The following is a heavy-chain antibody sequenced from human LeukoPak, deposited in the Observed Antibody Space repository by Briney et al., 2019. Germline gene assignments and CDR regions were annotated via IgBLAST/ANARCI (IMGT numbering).Heavy chain of an antibody. CDR2: INHSGST. D-gene: IGHD6-19*01. J-gene: IGHJ4*02. CDR3: AARSGWPDY. CDR1: GGSFSGYY. Sequence: PSETLSLTCAVYGGSFSGYYWSWIRQPPGKGLEWIGEINHSGSTNYDPSLKSRVTISVDTSKNQFSLKLSSVTAADTAVYYWAARSGWPDYWGQGTLVTVSS. V-gene: IGHV4-34*01.